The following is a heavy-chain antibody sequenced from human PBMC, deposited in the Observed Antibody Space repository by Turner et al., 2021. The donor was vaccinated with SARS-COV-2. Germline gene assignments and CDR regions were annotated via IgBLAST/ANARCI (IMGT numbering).Heavy chain of an antibody. V-gene: IGHV1-8*03. CDR1: GYTFTSYD. CDR2: MNPNSGNT. D-gene: IGHD1-26*01. CDR3: AIVRVGATDYMDV. J-gene: IGHJ6*03. Sequence: VQLVQSGAEVKNPGASVKVSCKAFGYTFTSYDINWVRQATGQGLECMGWMNPNSGNTVYAQKFQGRVTITRNTSISTAYMELGSLVSEDTAVYYCAIVRVGATDYMDVWGKGTTVTVSS.